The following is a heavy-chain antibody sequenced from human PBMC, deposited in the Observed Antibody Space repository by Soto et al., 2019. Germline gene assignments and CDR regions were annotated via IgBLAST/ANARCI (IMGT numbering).Heavy chain of an antibody. Sequence: QVQLVQSGAEVKKPGASERISCKASGYTFTSYHLHWVRQAPGQGLEWVGMISPSGGRTTYDQKFQRRVTLTRDTSTNTIFMELNSLRSDDTAIYYCAREGVQGGLDVWGQGTTVTVSS. CDR3: AREGVQGGLDV. J-gene: IGHJ6*02. D-gene: IGHD2-8*01. CDR2: ISPSGGRT. V-gene: IGHV1-46*01. CDR1: GYTFTSYH.